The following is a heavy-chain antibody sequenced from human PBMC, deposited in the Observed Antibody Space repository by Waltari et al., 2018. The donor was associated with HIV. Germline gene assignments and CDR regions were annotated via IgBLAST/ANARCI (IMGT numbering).Heavy chain of an antibody. CDR2: IIPIFGTA. Sequence: QVQLVQSGAEVKKPGYSVKVSCKASGGTFSSYAISWVRQAHGQGLEWMGGIIPIFGTANYAQKFQGRVTITADESTSTAYMELSSLRSEDTAVDYCASGTYYYGSGSYSSGWFDPWGQGTLVTVSS. D-gene: IGHD3-10*01. V-gene: IGHV1-69*01. J-gene: IGHJ5*02. CDR1: GGTFSSYA. CDR3: ASGTYYYGSGSYSSGWFDP.